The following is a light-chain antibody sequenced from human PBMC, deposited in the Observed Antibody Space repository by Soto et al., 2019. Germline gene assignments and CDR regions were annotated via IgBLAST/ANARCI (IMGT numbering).Light chain of an antibody. CDR3: QQYYSNSIT. CDR2: WAS. V-gene: IGKV4-1*01. CDR1: QSVLYSSNNKNY. Sequence: DIVMTQSPDSLAVSLGERATINCKSSQSVLYSSNNKNYLAWYQQKPGQPPKLLIYWASTRESGVPDRISGSGSGTDFTLTISSLQAEDVAVYYCQQYYSNSITFGQGTRLEIK. J-gene: IGKJ5*01.